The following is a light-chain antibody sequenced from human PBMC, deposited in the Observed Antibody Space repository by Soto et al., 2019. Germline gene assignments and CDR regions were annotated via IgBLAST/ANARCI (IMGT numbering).Light chain of an antibody. CDR3: QQYGSATST. Sequence: TQSPASLSVSPGQTATVSXRASQSVCAAFGWYQQEPGXAPRXXXDGXSTMAAGSPARLRGGGSGADFTLTITSMQSEDFSIYYCQQYGSATSTFGQGTRLDIK. V-gene: IGKV3-15*01. CDR1: QSVCAA. J-gene: IGKJ5*01. CDR2: GXS.